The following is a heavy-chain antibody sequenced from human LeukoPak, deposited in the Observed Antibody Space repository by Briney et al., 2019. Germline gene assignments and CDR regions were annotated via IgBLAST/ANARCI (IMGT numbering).Heavy chain of an antibody. CDR1: GFTFSSYW. CDR2: LKQDGSEK. Sequence: HGGSLRLSCAASGFTFSSYWMSWVRQAPGNGLDWVANLKQDGSEKYYVDSVKGRFTISRDNAKNSLYPQMNSLRAEDTAVYYCASGFGFDCSSTSCSYFDYWGQGTLVTVSS. V-gene: IGHV3-7*01. CDR3: ASGFGFDCSSTSCSYFDY. D-gene: IGHD2-2*01. J-gene: IGHJ4*02.